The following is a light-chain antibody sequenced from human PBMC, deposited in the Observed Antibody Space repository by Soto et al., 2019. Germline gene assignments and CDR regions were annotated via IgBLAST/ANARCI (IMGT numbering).Light chain of an antibody. CDR2: DDN. CDR1: NIGSKS. Sequence: SYVLTQPPSVSVAPGQTARTTCGGNNIGSKSVHWYQQKPGQAPVLVVYDDNDRPSGIPERFSGSNSGNTATLTISRVEAGDEADYYCQVWDSSSDHYVFGPGTQLTVL. V-gene: IGLV3-21*02. CDR3: QVWDSSSDHYV. J-gene: IGLJ1*01.